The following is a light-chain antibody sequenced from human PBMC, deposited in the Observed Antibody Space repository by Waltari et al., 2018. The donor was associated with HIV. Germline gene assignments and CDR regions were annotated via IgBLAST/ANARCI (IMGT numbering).Light chain of an antibody. CDR3: QAWDRGVV. CDR1: QLADQF. J-gene: IGLJ2*01. V-gene: IGLV3-1*01. CDR2: KDT. Sequence: SYELTQPPSVSVSPGQTASITCPGDQLADQFVCWYQQRPGQSPVLVMYKDTRRPSGIPERFSGSNSGNTATLTITGTQSMDEADYYCQAWDRGVVFGGGTKLTVL.